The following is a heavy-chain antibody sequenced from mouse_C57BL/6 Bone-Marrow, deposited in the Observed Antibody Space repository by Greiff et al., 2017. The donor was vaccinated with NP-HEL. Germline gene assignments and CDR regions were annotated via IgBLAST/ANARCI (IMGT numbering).Heavy chain of an antibody. CDR1: GFNIKDDY. CDR3: TTVTTVGGGYYFDY. Sequence: VQLQQSGAELVRPGASVKLSCTASGFNIKDDYMHWVKQRPEQGLEWIGWIDPENGDTEYASKFQGKATITADTSSNTAYLQLSSLTSEDTAIDYCTTVTTVGGGYYFDYWGQGTTLTVSS. D-gene: IGHD1-1*01. J-gene: IGHJ2*01. V-gene: IGHV14-4*01. CDR2: IDPENGDT.